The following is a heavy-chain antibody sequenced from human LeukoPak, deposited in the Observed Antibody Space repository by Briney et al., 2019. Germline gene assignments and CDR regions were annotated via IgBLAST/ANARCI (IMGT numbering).Heavy chain of an antibody. CDR1: GFTFKNYA. CDR2: ISGPGSTT. J-gene: IGHJ4*02. D-gene: IGHD5-18*01. CDR3: AKVRGGYTYGGYFDS. Sequence: PGGSLRLSCAASGFTFKNYAMSWVRQAPGKGLVWVSTISGPGSTTYYADSVEGRFTISRDDSKNTLYLQMSSQRAEDTAVYFCAKVRGGYTYGGYFDSWGQGTLVTVSS. V-gene: IGHV3-23*01.